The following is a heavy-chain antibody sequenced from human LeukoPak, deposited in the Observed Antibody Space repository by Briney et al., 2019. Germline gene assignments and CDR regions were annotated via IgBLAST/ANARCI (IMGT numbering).Heavy chain of an antibody. D-gene: IGHD3-10*01. V-gene: IGHV3-74*01. J-gene: IGHJ4*02. CDR1: GFIFSRYW. Sequence: RGSLRLSCAASGFIFSRYWMHWVSQAPGKELVWVSRINNDGSITNSADSVKGRFTISRDNAKDMLYLQMDSLRVEDTAIYYCARGPSVFGAIDNWGQGTVVAVSS. CDR2: INNDGSIT. CDR3: ARGPSVFGAIDN.